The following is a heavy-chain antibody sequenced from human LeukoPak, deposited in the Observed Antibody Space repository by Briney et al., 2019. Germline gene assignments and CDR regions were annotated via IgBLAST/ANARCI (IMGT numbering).Heavy chain of an antibody. D-gene: IGHD6-6*01. V-gene: IGHV3-21*01. J-gene: IGHJ4*02. CDR1: GFTFSSDW. CDR3: ARDLGSSSDY. Sequence: GESLRLSCAASGFTFSSDWMHWVRQTPGKGLEWVSSISSSSSYIYYADSVKGRFTISRDNAKNSLYLQMNSLRAEDTAVYYCARDLGSSSDYWGQGTLVTVSS. CDR2: ISSSSSYI.